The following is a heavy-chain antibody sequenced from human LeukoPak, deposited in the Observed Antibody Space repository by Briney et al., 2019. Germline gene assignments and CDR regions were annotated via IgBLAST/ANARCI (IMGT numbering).Heavy chain of an antibody. CDR2: ISYDGSNK. CDR3: ARGYSYFDY. V-gene: IGHV3-30*09. Sequence: GGSLRLSCAASGFTFSSYAMHWVRQAPGKGLEWVAVISYDGSNKYYADSVKGRFAISRDNSKNTLYLQMNSLRAEDTAVYYCARGYSYFDYWGQGTLVTVSS. CDR1: GFTFSSYA. D-gene: IGHD2-21*01. J-gene: IGHJ4*02.